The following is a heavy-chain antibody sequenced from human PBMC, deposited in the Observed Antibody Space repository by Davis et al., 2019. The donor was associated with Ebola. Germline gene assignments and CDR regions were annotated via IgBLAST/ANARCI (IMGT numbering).Heavy chain of an antibody. CDR1: GFTVSSNH. D-gene: IGHD2-2*01. V-gene: IGHV3-53*05. Sequence: GGFLRLSCAASGFTVSSNHMSWVRQAPGKGLEWVSVIYDQTTAYADSVRGRFIISRDKSNNTLYLDMNSLRVDDTAVYYCATESSDAYVFDNWGQGTLVTVPS. J-gene: IGHJ4*02. CDR3: ATESSDAYVFDN. CDR2: IYDQTT.